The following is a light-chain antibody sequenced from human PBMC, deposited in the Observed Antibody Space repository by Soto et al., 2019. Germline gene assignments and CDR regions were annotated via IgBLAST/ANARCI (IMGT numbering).Light chain of an antibody. CDR3: QQYRAYPWM. CDR1: HSISRW. J-gene: IGKJ1*01. CDR2: DAS. Sequence: DIQMTQSPATLSASVGDRVSITCRSSHSISRWLAWFQHIPGQAPKVLIYDASTLQSGVPSRFSGSGSGTEFTLTINGLQPDDFATYYCQQYRAYPWMFGRVSKVEVK. V-gene: IGKV1-5*01.